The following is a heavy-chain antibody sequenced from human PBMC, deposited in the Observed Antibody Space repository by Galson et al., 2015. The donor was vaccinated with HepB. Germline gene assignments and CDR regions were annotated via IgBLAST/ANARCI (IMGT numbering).Heavy chain of an antibody. J-gene: IGHJ6*02. V-gene: IGHV1-46*01. CDR3: ARDRIVVVPAAANYYYCGRDD. CDR1: GYTFTSYY. D-gene: IGHD2-2*01. Sequence: SVKVSCKASGYTFTSYYMHWVRQAPGQGLEWMGIINPSGGSTSYAQKFQGRVTMTRDTSTSTVYMELSSLRSEDTAVYYCARDRIVVVPAAANYYYCGRDDWGQGTTVTVSS. CDR2: INPSGGST.